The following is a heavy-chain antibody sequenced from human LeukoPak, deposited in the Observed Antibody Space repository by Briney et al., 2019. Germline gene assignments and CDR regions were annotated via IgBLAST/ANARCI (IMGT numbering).Heavy chain of an antibody. Sequence: GASVKVSCKASGYTFTSYGISWVRQAPGQGLEWMRWISAYNGSTNYAQKLQGRVTMTTDTSTSTAYMELRSLRSDDTAVYYCARVDYDILTGYYGNYYYYGMDVWGKGTTVTVSS. CDR1: GYTFTSYG. D-gene: IGHD3-9*01. CDR3: ARVDYDILTGYYGNYYYYGMDV. V-gene: IGHV1-18*04. CDR2: ISAYNGST. J-gene: IGHJ6*04.